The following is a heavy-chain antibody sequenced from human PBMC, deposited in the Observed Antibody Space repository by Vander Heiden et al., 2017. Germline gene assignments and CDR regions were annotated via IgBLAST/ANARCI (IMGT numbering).Heavy chain of an antibody. V-gene: IGHV1-69*06. CDR2: IIPIFGTA. D-gene: IGHD6-25*01. CDR1: SSYA. CDR3: ARDLSGAFDI. J-gene: IGHJ3*02. Sequence: SSYAISWVRQASGQGLEWMGGIIPIFGTANYAQKFQGRVTITADKSTSTAYMELSSLRSEDTAVYYCARDLSGAFDIWGQGTMVTVSS.